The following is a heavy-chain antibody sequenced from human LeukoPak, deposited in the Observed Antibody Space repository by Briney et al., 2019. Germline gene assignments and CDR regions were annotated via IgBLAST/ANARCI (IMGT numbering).Heavy chain of an antibody. V-gene: IGHV1-24*01. Sequence: ASVKVSCKVPGYTLTELSMHWVRQAPGKGLEWMGGFDPEDGETIYAQKFQGRVTMTEDTSTDTAYMELSSLRSEDTAVYYCATAKSGSYSTFDYWGQGTLVTVSS. CDR2: FDPEDGET. J-gene: IGHJ4*02. D-gene: IGHD1-26*01. CDR1: GYTLTELS. CDR3: ATAKSGSYSTFDY.